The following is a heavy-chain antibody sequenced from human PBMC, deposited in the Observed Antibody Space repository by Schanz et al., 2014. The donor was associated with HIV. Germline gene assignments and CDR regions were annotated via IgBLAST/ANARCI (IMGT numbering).Heavy chain of an antibody. V-gene: IGHV1-18*01. J-gene: IGHJ4*02. CDR2: ISAYNGNT. D-gene: IGHD1-26*01. Sequence: QVQLVQSGAEVKKPGASVKVSCKASGYTFISYGISWVRQAPGQGLEWMGWISAYNGNTSYAQKFQGRLTMTTDATSSTAYMELRSLRSDDTAGYSWGRGRPVIVGATGADGGTDFDCWGQGTLVSVSS. CDR1: GYTFISYG. CDR3: GRGRPVIVGATGADGGTDFDC.